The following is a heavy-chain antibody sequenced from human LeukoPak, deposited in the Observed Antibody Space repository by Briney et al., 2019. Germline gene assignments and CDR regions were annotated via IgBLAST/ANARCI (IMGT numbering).Heavy chain of an antibody. Sequence: GESLKISCKGSGYTFSTYWIGGVRQVPGKGLEWMGIIYPGDSDTRDSPSFQGHVTMSADKSTAYLQWSSLKASDTGMYYCARHHDKGVQRAFDIWGQGTMVVVSS. CDR2: IYPGDSDT. CDR3: ARHHDKGVQRAFDI. D-gene: IGHD3-10*01. J-gene: IGHJ3*02. CDR1: GYTFSTYW. V-gene: IGHV5-51*01.